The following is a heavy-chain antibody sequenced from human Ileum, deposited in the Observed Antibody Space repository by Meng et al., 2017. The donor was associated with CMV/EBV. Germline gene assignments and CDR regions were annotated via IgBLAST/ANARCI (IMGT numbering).Heavy chain of an antibody. CDR2: INPNSGST. CDR3: ARIIVSRGYSFDY. CDR1: GYTFTNNI. Sequence: QVQLLQSGAEVKKPRASVRVSCKASGYTFTNNIMNWVRQAPGQGLEWMGWINPNSGSTNYAQKFQGRVTMTRDTSISTAYMELNRLTSDDTAMYFCARIIVSRGYSFDYWGQGTLVTVSS. V-gene: IGHV1-2*02. D-gene: IGHD5-18*01. J-gene: IGHJ4*02.